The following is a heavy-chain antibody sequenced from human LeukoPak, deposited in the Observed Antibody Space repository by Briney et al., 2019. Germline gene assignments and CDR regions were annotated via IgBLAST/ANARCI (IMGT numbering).Heavy chain of an antibody. D-gene: IGHD2-2*01. CDR2: IKYDGSYT. J-gene: IGHJ4*02. V-gene: IGHV3-74*01. Sequence: PGGSLRLSCAASGFSLSDHWMYWVRQGPGKGLVWLPRIKYDGSYTSYADSVKGRFTVSRDNAKNTLYLQMNSLRAEDTAVYYCARDSSSVPEYWGQGTPVTVSS. CDR3: ARDSSSVPEY. CDR1: GFSLSDHW.